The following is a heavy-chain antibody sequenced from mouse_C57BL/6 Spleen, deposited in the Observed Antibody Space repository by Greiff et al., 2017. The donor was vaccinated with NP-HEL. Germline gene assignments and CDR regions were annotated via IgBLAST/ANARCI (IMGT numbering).Heavy chain of an antibody. J-gene: IGHJ1*03. CDR1: GYSITSGYY. CDR3: ASRGDFDV. V-gene: IGHV3-6*01. CDR2: ISYDGSN. D-gene: IGHD3-1*01. Sequence: EVHLVESGPGLVKPSQSLSLTCSVTGYSITSGYYWNWIRQFPGNKLEWMGYISYDGSNNYNPSLKNQITITRDTSKNQFFLKLNSVTTEDTATYYCASRGDFDVWGTGTTVTVSS.